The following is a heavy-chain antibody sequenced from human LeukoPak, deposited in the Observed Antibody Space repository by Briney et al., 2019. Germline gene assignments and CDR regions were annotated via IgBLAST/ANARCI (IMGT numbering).Heavy chain of an antibody. Sequence: GGSLRLSCAASGFTFSSYAMRWVRQAPGTRLEGSSAISCSGGSTYYADSVKGRFTISRDNSKNTLYLQMNSVRAEDTAVYYCAKALVVVPDAFDIWGQGTMVTVSS. V-gene: IGHV3-23*01. J-gene: IGHJ3*02. CDR1: GFTFSSYA. CDR3: AKALVVVPDAFDI. CDR2: ISCSGGST. D-gene: IGHD3-22*01.